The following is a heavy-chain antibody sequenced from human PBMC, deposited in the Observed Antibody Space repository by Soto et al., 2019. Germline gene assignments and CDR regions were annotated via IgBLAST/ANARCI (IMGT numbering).Heavy chain of an antibody. D-gene: IGHD3-16*02. J-gene: IGHJ4*02. CDR3: TTGASLRSLGELSFFDY. CDR1: GFTFSNAW. Sequence: LRLSCAASGFTFSNAWMSWVRQAPGKGLEWVGRIKSKTDGGTTDYAAPVKGRFTISRDDSKNTLYLQMNSLKTEDTAVYYCTTGASLRSLGELSFFDYWGQGTLVTVSS. V-gene: IGHV3-15*01. CDR2: IKSKTDGGTT.